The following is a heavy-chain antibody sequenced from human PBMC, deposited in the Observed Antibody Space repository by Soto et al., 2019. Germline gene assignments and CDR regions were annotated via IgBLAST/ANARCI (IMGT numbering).Heavy chain of an antibody. V-gene: IGHV4-59*01. CDR3: ARASSGRSYFDP. J-gene: IGHJ5*02. CDR1: GGSINSYF. Sequence: SETLSLTCSVSGGSINSYFWNWVRQPPGRGLEWIGYISYSGSTNYNPSLKSRVTISVDTSSNQCSLKLTFVTAADTAVYYCARASSGRSYFDPWGQGALVT. CDR2: ISYSGST. D-gene: IGHD1-26*01.